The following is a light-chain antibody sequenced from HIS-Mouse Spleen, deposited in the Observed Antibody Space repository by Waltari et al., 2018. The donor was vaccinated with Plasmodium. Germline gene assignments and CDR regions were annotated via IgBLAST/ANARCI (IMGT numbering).Light chain of an antibody. V-gene: IGLV2-8*01. Sequence: QSALTQPPSASGSPGQSVTISCTGTRSDVGGYNYVSWYRQHPGKAPKVLICELSKRPLGVPERFTGSKARNTDSLTVSGLQGEDEAEYYCSAYAGSNKLVFGGGTKLTVL. CDR1: RSDVGGYNY. CDR3: SAYAGSNKLV. CDR2: ELS. J-gene: IGLJ2*01.